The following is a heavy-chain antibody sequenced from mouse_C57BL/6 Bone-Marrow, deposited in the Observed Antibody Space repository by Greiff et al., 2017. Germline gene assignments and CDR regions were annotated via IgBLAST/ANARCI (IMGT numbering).Heavy chain of an antibody. Sequence: EVQLQQSVAELVRPGASVKLSCTASGFNIKNTHMHWVKQRPEQGLEWIGRIDPANGNTKYAPKFQGKATITADTSSNTAYLQLSSLTSEDTAIYYCARTYYYGSSPFDYWGQGTTLTVSS. CDR1: GFNIKNTH. CDR2: IDPANGNT. V-gene: IGHV14-3*01. D-gene: IGHD1-1*01. CDR3: ARTYYYGSSPFDY. J-gene: IGHJ2*01.